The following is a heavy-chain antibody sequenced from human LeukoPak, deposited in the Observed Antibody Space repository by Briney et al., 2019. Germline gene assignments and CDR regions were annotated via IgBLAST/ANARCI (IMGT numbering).Heavy chain of an antibody. D-gene: IGHD2-2*01. CDR3: AKVEGYCSSTSCSVDAFDI. J-gene: IGHJ3*02. CDR1: GFTFSSYA. CDR2: ISGSGGST. Sequence: PGGSLRLSCAASGFTFSSYAMSWVRQAPGKGLEWVSAISGSGGSTYYADSVKGRFTISRDNSKNTLYLQMNSLRAEDTAVYYCAKVEGYCSSTSCSVDAFDIWGQGTMVTASS. V-gene: IGHV3-23*01.